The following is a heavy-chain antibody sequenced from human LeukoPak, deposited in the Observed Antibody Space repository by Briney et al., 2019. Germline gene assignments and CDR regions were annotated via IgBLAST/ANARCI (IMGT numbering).Heavy chain of an antibody. CDR1: GDTFIRYY. CDR3: ARDTNPTIRGVIITS. Sequence: ASIKFSCKASGDTFIRYYMHCVRQAPGQGLQWRGWNNTNSGGTHYNQNVQGRVTMTMDTSNSPVYMDLSRLRSDDTAVYYCARDTNPTIRGVIITSWGQGTLVTVSS. D-gene: IGHD3-10*01. J-gene: IGHJ5*02. CDR2: NNTNSGGT. V-gene: IGHV1-2*02.